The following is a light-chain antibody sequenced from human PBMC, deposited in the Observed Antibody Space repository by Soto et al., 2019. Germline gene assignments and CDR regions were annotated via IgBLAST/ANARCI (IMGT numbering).Light chain of an antibody. CDR1: QTVGNNY. Sequence: EIVLTQSPGTLSLSPGERATLSCRASQTVGNNYLGWYQQKPGQAPRLLIYGASSRATVIPDRFSGSGSGTDFTLTISRLEPEDFAVYYCRQSATSPRKFGQGTKVEIK. V-gene: IGKV3-20*01. J-gene: IGKJ1*01. CDR3: RQSATSPRK. CDR2: GAS.